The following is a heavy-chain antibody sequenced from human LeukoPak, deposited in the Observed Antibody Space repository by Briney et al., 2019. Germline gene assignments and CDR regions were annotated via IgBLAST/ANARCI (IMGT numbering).Heavy chain of an antibody. CDR2: IYSGGST. D-gene: IGHD3-10*01. V-gene: IGHV3-53*01. CDR1: GFTVSSNY. CDR3: ARGSGIRVRGVTSNDAFDI. J-gene: IGHJ3*02. Sequence: GGSLRLSCAASGFTVSSNYMSWVRQAPGKGLEWVSVIYSGGSTYYADSVKGRFTISRDNSKNTLYLQMNSLRAEDTAVYYCARGSGIRVRGVTSNDAFDIWGQGTMVTVSS.